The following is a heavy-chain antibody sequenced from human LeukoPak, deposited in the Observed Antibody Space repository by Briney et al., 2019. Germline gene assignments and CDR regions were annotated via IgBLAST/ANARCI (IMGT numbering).Heavy chain of an antibody. D-gene: IGHD3-10*01. J-gene: IGHJ5*02. CDR3: ARDQGVTMVRGVSGP. CDR1: GFTFSSYA. CDR2: ISGSGGST. Sequence: GGSLRLSCAASGFTFSSYAMSWVRQAPGKGLGWVSAISGSGGSTYYADSVKGRFTISRDNAKNTLYLQMNSLRAEDTAVYYCARDQGVTMVRGVSGPWGQGTLVTVSS. V-gene: IGHV3-23*01.